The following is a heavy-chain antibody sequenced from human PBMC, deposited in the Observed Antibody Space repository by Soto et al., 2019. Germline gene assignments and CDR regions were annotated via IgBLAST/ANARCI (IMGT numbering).Heavy chain of an antibody. V-gene: IGHV4-39*01. D-gene: IGHD4-17*01. CDR3: VSQRTTVPTQAFFDY. J-gene: IGHJ4*02. CDR1: GGSVTNSSYY. CDR2: VYYRGRS. Sequence: SETLSLTCTVSGGSVTNSSYYWGWIRQSPGKGLEWIGSVYYRGRSYSKSSVKSRVTISVDTSKNRFSLSLNSVTASDTAVYFCVSQRTTVPTQAFFDYRGPGALVTVSS.